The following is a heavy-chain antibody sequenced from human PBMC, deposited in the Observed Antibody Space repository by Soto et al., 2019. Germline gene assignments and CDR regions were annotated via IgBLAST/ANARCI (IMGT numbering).Heavy chain of an antibody. CDR3: ARGGWTHDY. J-gene: IGHJ4*02. V-gene: IGHV4-59*01. Sequence: SETLSLTCTVSGGSISNFYWTWIWQPPGKGLEWIGYIYYTGTTNYSPSLKSRITMSVDTSQDHFSLTLRSVTAADTAVYFCARGGWTHDYWGPGTLVTVSS. CDR2: IYYTGTT. CDR1: GGSISNFY. D-gene: IGHD6-19*01.